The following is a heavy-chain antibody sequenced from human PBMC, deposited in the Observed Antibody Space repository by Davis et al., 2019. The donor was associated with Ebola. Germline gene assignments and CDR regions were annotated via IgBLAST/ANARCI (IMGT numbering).Heavy chain of an antibody. D-gene: IGHD5-24*01. CDR2: IYHSGST. CDR3: ARDGYNYSYFDY. J-gene: IGHJ4*02. CDR1: GYSISSGY. V-gene: IGHV4-38-2*02. Sequence: MPSETLSLTCTVSGYSISSGYWGWIRQPPGKGLEWIGSIYHSGSTYYNPFLKSRVTISIDTSKNQFSLKLTSVTAADTAVYYCARDGYNYSYFDYWGQGTLVTVSS.